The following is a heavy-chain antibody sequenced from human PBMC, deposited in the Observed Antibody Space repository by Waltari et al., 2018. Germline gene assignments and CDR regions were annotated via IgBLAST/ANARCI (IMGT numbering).Heavy chain of an antibody. D-gene: IGHD1-26*01. J-gene: IGHJ6*02. V-gene: IGHV4-39*07. CDR2: IFYSGTT. CDR1: GGSLSSSNYS. Sequence: QLQLQESGPGLVKPSETLSLTCPVSGGSLSSSNYSWGWIRQPPGKGLEWIGTIFYSGTTFYNPSLKSRLTISVDTSKNQFSLKLSSVTAADTAVYYCARLSYAYYYGMDVWGQGTTVTVSS. CDR3: ARLSYAYYYGMDV.